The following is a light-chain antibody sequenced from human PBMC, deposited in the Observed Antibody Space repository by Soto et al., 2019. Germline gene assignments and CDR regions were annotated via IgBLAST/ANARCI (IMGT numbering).Light chain of an antibody. Sequence: EIVLPQSTGTLSLSPGERATLSCRASQSVGSSYLAWYQQRPGQAPRVLIYGASNRATGVPDRFSGSGSGTDFTLTISRLEAEDFAVYYCQQYGRSPATFGQGTKVDIK. J-gene: IGKJ1*01. CDR3: QQYGRSPAT. V-gene: IGKV3-20*01. CDR1: QSVGSSY. CDR2: GAS.